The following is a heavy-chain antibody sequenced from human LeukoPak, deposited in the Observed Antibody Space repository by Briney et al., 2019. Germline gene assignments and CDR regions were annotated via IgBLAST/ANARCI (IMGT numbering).Heavy chain of an antibody. Sequence: PGRSLRLSCAASGFTFSSYGMHWVRQAPGKGLEGVAVIWYDGSDKYYAESVKGRFTISRDNSKNTLYLQMNSLRAEDTAVYYCAKDFSYYDSSGSGPDYWGQGTLVTVSS. CDR3: AKDFSYYDSSGSGPDY. J-gene: IGHJ4*02. D-gene: IGHD3-22*01. CDR2: IWYDGSDK. CDR1: GFTFSSYG. V-gene: IGHV3-33*06.